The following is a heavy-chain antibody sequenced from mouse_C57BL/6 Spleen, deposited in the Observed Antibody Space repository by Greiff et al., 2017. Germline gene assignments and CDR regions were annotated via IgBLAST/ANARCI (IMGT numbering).Heavy chain of an antibody. D-gene: IGHD2-1*01. Sequence: EVKLMESGPGLAKPSQTLSLTCSVTGYSITSDYWNWIRKFPGNKLEYMGYISYSGSTSYNPSLKSRISITRDTSKNQYYLQLNSVTTEDTATYYCARSYYGNYWYFDVWGTGTTVTVSS. CDR1: GYSITSDY. CDR2: ISYSGST. V-gene: IGHV3-8*01. J-gene: IGHJ1*03. CDR3: ARSYYGNYWYFDV.